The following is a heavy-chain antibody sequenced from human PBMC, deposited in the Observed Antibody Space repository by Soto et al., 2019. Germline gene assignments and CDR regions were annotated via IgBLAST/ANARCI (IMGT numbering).Heavy chain of an antibody. CDR3: AKTLEYSSSRYYYYGMDV. CDR2: IWYDGSNK. D-gene: IGHD6-6*01. V-gene: IGHV3-33*06. CDR1: GFTFSSYG. Sequence: QVQLVESGGGVVQPGRSLRLSCAASGFTFSSYGMHWVRQAPGKGLEWVAVIWYDGSNKYYADSVKGRFTISRDNSKNTLYLQMNGLRAEDTAVYYCAKTLEYSSSRYYYYGMDVWGQGTTVTVSS. J-gene: IGHJ6*02.